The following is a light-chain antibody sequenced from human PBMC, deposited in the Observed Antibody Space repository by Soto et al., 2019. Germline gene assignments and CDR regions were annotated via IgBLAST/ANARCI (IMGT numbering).Light chain of an antibody. CDR1: QNVNSW. Sequence: QMTQSPSTLSASLGDRVTITCRASQNVNSWLAWYQQQPGTAPTLLIYDGSTLKSGVPIRFIASGSGTEFTLTISGLQPDDFTTYYCQQYSSYRTFGQGTKVEIK. CDR3: QQYSSYRT. CDR2: DGS. J-gene: IGKJ1*01. V-gene: IGKV1-5*01.